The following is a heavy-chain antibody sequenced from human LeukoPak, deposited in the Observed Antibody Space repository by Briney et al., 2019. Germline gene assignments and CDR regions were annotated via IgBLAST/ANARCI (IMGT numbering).Heavy chain of an antibody. CDR1: GGTFSSYV. Sequence: GSSVKVSCKASGGTFSSYVISWVRQAAGQGLEWMGRIIPILGIANYAQKFQGRVTITADKSPSTAYMELSSLSSEDTAVYYCARDLGGNWKHRVGYWGQGTLVTVSS. D-gene: IGHD1-20*01. CDR3: ARDLGGNWKHRVGY. J-gene: IGHJ4*02. CDR2: IIPILGIA. V-gene: IGHV1-69*04.